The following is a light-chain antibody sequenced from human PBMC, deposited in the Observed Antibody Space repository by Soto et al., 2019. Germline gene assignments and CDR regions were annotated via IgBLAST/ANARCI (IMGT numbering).Light chain of an antibody. Sequence: TQSPGSLSLERGGTAVLCSGASQSVSSSYLAWYQQKPGQAPRLLIYGASSRATGIPDRFSGSGSGTDFTLTISRLEPEDFAVYYCQQYGSSPWTFGQGTKVDIK. J-gene: IGKJ1*01. CDR2: GAS. CDR3: QQYGSSPWT. V-gene: IGKV3-20*01. CDR1: QSVSSSY.